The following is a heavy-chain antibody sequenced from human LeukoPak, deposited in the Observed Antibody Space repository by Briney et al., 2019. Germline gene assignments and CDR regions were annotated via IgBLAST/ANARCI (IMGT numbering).Heavy chain of an antibody. CDR2: IKQDGSEK. Sequence: PGGSLRLSCAASGFTFSSYWMSWVRQAPGKGLEWVANIKQDGSEKYYVDSVKGRFTISRDNAKNSLYLQMNSLRAEDTAVYYCATPNCSGGSCYVHFDYWGQGTLVTVSS. D-gene: IGHD2-15*01. CDR3: ATPNCSGGSCYVHFDY. CDR1: GFTFSSYW. J-gene: IGHJ4*02. V-gene: IGHV3-7*01.